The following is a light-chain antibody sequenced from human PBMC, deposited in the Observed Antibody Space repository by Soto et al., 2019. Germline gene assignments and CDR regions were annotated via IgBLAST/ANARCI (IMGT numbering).Light chain of an antibody. CDR3: LQPSCIPLT. Sequence: DSVMTQSPDSLAVSLGERATINCKSSQSVLYSSSNRNCLAWYQQKPGKPPKLLISWASTRESGVPDRFSGSGSGTDFTVPVSSLQAGEVAVYYCLQPSCIPLTFGGGTKVEIK. CDR1: QSVLYSSSNRNC. V-gene: IGKV4-1*01. CDR2: WAS. J-gene: IGKJ4*01.